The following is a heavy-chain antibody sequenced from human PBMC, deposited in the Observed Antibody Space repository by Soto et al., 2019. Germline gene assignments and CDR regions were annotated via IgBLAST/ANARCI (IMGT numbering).Heavy chain of an antibody. CDR1: GYTFTSYG. J-gene: IGHJ3*02. CDR2: ISTYNGNT. Sequence: ASVKVSCKASGYTFTSYGISWVRQAPGQGLEWMGWISTYNGNTNYAQKLQGRVTMTTDTSTSTAYMELRSLRSDDTAVYYCARGGVKVRGVITTVDAFDIWGQGTMVTVSS. V-gene: IGHV1-18*01. D-gene: IGHD3-10*01. CDR3: ARGGVKVRGVITTVDAFDI.